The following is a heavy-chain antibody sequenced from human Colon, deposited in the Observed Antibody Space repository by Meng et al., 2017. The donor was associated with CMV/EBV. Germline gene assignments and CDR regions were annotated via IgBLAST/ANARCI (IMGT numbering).Heavy chain of an antibody. CDR3: VRTAVFEGIVHDAFDI. D-gene: IGHD3-3*01. Sequence: GGSLRLSCAASGLSFSNFWMSWVRQTPGKWLEWVASIQQDGSLTYYVDSVKGRFTISRDNAKNSLYLEMNNLSAEDTAVYYCVRTAVFEGIVHDAFDIWGQGTMVTVSS. CDR2: IQQDGSLT. J-gene: IGHJ3*02. V-gene: IGHV3-7*01. CDR1: GLSFSNFW.